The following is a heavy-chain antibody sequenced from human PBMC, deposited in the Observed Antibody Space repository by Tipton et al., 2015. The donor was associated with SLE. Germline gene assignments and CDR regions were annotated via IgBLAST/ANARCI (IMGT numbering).Heavy chain of an antibody. D-gene: IGHD3-22*01. Sequence: TLSLTCTVSGGSISSSSYYWGWIRQPPGKGLEWIGSIYYSGSTYYNPSLKSRVTISVDTSKNQFSLKLSSVTAADTAVYYCARGEVVITSAQGYYYYMDVWGKGTTVTVSS. V-gene: IGHV4-39*07. CDR2: IYYSGST. CDR1: GGSISSSSYY. J-gene: IGHJ6*03. CDR3: ARGEVVITSAQGYYYYMDV.